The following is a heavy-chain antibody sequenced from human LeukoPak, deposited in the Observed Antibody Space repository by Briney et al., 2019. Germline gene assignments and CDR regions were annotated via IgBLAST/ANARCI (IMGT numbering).Heavy chain of an antibody. J-gene: IGHJ6*02. D-gene: IGHD3-10*01. CDR2: ISSSNSTI. V-gene: IGHV3-48*01. CDR1: GCTFSSYS. Sequence: GGSVRLSCAASGCTFSSYSMNWVRQAPGKGREWVAYISSSNSTIYYAHTVKGRFTISRDNAKNSLYLQMNSLRAEDTAVYYCARDNLWFGEAIKPYYYGMDVWGQGTTVAVSS. CDR3: ARDNLWFGEAIKPYYYGMDV.